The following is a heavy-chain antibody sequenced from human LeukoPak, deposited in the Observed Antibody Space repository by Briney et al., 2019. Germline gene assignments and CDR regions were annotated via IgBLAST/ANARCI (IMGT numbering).Heavy chain of an antibody. Sequence: GRSLRLSCVASGLTFSNSWMTWLRQAPGKGLEWVANIKQDGSETYYLDSVRGRFTISRDNAKNSMYLQMSSLRAEDTAVYYCVGCSGGTCSDFDYWGRGTLVTVSS. D-gene: IGHD2-15*01. CDR1: GLTFSNSW. J-gene: IGHJ4*02. CDR2: IKQDGSET. CDR3: VGCSGGTCSDFDY. V-gene: IGHV3-7*01.